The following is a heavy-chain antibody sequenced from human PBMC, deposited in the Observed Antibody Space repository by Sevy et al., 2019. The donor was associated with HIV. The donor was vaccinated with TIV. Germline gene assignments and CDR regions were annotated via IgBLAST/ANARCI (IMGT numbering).Heavy chain of an antibody. D-gene: IGHD2-2*01. J-gene: IGHJ6*02. Sequence: GGSLRLSCAASGFTFSNYAINWVRQAPGKGLEWVSRISGSGDSTFYVDSVKGRFTFSRDNCKNTVHLQMNSLIVEYTAVYYCAKVVVPADIDPFYYYAYCMDVWGQGTTVTVSS. CDR2: ISGSGDST. CDR3: AKVVVPADIDPFYYYAYCMDV. CDR1: GFTFSNYA. V-gene: IGHV3-23*01.